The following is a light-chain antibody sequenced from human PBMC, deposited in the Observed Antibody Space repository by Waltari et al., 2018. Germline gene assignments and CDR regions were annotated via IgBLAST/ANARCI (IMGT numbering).Light chain of an antibody. CDR3: SSYTSSNTYV. CDR1: SSDVASYDH. V-gene: IGLV2-14*03. J-gene: IGLJ1*01. Sequence: QSALTQSASVSGSPGQSITISCTGTSSDVASYDHVSWYQQHPDKAPKLMIYDVSRRPSWGSTRFFGSKSGNTASLTISGLQAEDEADYYCSSYTSSNTYVFGSGTKVTVL. CDR2: DVS.